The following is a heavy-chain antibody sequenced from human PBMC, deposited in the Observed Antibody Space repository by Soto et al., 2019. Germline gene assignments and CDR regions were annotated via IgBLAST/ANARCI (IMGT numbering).Heavy chain of an antibody. V-gene: IGHV3-30*18. J-gene: IGHJ4*02. D-gene: IGHD6-6*01. Sequence: QVQVVESGGGVVQPGRSLRLSCAASGFTFSGYGMHWVRQAPGKGLEWVAVISYDGSNQYYADSVKGRFTISRDNSKSTLYLQMNSLRAEDSAVYYCAKGGSSSARYFDYWGQGTLVTVSS. CDR1: GFTFSGYG. CDR2: ISYDGSNQ. CDR3: AKGGSSSARYFDY.